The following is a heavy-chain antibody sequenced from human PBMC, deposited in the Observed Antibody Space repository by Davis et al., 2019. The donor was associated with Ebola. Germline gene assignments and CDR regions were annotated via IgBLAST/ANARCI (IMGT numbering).Heavy chain of an antibody. CDR3: AKHSTIFGVVGGYYFDY. CDR2: ISGSGGST. CDR1: GFTFSSYA. J-gene: IGHJ4*02. Sequence: PGGSLRLSCAASGFTFSSYAMSWVRQAPGKGLEWVSAISGSGGSTYYADSVKGRFTISRDNSKNTLYLQMNSLRAEDTAVYYCAKHSTIFGVVGGYYFDYWGQGTLVTVSS. V-gene: IGHV3-23*01. D-gene: IGHD3-3*01.